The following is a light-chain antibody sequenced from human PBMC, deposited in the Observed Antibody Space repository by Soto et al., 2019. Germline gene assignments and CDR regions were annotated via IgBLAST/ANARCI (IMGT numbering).Light chain of an antibody. CDR2: DVS. CDR3: GSYTSSDTMI. J-gene: IGLJ2*01. V-gene: IGLV2-14*03. Sequence: QSALTQPASVSGSPGQSITISCTGTSSDIGRYNYVSWYQHSPGKAPKLIIYDVSDRPSGVSNRFSGSKSGTTASLTISGLQAEDEADYYCGSYTSSDTMIFGGVTKLTVL. CDR1: SSDIGRYNY.